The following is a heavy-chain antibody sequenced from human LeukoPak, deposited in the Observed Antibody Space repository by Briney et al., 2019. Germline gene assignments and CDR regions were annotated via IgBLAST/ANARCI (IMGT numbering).Heavy chain of an antibody. Sequence: GASVKVSCKASGYTFSSYGFSWVRQAPGQGLEWMGWISAYNGNTNYAQKFQGRVTMTADTSTSTVYMELRSLRSDDTAVYYCARDAPGVSGVFDNWGQGTLVTVSS. CDR3: ARDAPGVSGVFDN. D-gene: IGHD2-8*01. J-gene: IGHJ4*02. V-gene: IGHV1-18*01. CDR1: GYTFSSYG. CDR2: ISAYNGNT.